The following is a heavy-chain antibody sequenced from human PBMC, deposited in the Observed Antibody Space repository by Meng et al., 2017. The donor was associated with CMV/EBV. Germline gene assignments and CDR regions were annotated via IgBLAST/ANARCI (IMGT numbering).Heavy chain of an antibody. CDR3: ARDWVVPAALDY. CDR1: GYTFTGYY. V-gene: IGHV1-2*02. Sequence: ASVKVSCKASGYTFTGYYMHWVRQAPGQGLEWMGWINPNSGGTNYAQKFQGRVTMTRDTSISTAYMELSRLRPDDTAVYYCARDWVVPAALDYWGQGTLVTVSS. CDR2: INPNSGGT. J-gene: IGHJ4*02. D-gene: IGHD2-2*01.